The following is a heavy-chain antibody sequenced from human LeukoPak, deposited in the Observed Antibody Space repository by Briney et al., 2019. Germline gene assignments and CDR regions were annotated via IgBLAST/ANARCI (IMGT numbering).Heavy chain of an antibody. D-gene: IGHD2-8*02. J-gene: IGHJ4*02. V-gene: IGHV3-7*01. CDR3: ARLRFVAASGVSPFDY. CDR2: IKQDGSEK. Sequence: GGSLRLSCAASGFTFSSYWMSWVRQAPGKGLEWVANIKQDGSEKYYVDSVKGRFTISRDNAKNSLYLQLHSLRAEDTAVYYCARLRFVAASGVSPFDYWGQGTLVTVSS. CDR1: GFTFSSYW.